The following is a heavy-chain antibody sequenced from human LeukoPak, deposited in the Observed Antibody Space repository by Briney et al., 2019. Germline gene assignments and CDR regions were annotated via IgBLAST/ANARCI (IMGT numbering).Heavy chain of an antibody. CDR1: GGSISSYY. D-gene: IGHD2-8*01. CDR2: IYYSGST. Sequence: SETLSLTCTVSGGSISSYYWSWIRQPPGKGLEWIGCIYYSGSTNYNPSLKSRVTISVDTSKNQFSLKLSSVTAADTAVYYCARQWSHDAFDIWGQGTMVTVSS. V-gene: IGHV4-59*01. CDR3: ARQWSHDAFDI. J-gene: IGHJ3*02.